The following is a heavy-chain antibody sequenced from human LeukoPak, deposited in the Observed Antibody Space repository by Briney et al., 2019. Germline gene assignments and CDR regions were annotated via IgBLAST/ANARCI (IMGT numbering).Heavy chain of an antibody. J-gene: IGHJ5*02. V-gene: IGHV3-15*01. D-gene: IGHD3-22*01. CDR3: TTGYYYDSSGYYSDH. CDR1: GFTLSNAC. Sequence: GGSLTLLCAASGFTLSNACMSWVRQAPEKGLEWVGRIKSKTDGGTTDYAAPVKGRFTISRDDSKNTLYLQMNSLKTEDTAVYYCTTGYYYDSSGYYSDHWGQGTLVTVSS. CDR2: IKSKTDGGTT.